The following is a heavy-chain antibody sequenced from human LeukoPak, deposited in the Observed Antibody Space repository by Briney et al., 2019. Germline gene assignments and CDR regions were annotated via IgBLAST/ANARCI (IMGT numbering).Heavy chain of an antibody. Sequence: GGSLRLSCAASGFTFSSYAMHWVRQAPGKGLEYVSAISSNGGSTYYANSVKGRFTISRDNSKNTLYLQMGSLRAEDMAVYYCASPSSFGIVGALGTRWGQGTLVTVSS. J-gene: IGHJ4*02. CDR2: ISSNGGST. D-gene: IGHD1-26*01. CDR3: ASPSSFGIVGALGTR. V-gene: IGHV3-64*01. CDR1: GFTFSSYA.